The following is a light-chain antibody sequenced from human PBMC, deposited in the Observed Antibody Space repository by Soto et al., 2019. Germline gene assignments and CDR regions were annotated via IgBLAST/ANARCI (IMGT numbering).Light chain of an antibody. Sequence: QSVLTQPRSVSGSPGQSVTISCTGTSSDGGGYTYAAGYQAHPGKARTLILHHVSQRPSGVPDRLSGCKSGNTASLTISGLPAEDAADYYCCSFAGTDSDVFGGRTKATVL. V-gene: IGLV2-11*01. CDR3: CSFAGTDSDV. CDR1: SSDGGGYTY. CDR2: HVS. J-gene: IGLJ1*01.